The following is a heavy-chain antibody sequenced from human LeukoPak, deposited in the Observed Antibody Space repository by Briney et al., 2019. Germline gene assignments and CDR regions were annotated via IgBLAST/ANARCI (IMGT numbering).Heavy chain of an antibody. J-gene: IGHJ4*02. V-gene: IGHV3-23*01. CDR1: GFTLSTNA. CDR2: ISGSGAST. CDR3: AKDVGKWETLHFFDY. D-gene: IGHD1-26*01. Sequence: GGSLRLSCLTSGFTLSTNAMSWVRQAPGKGLEWISGISGSGASTYYADSVKGRFTISRDDSRNTLYLQMNSLRGDDTAVYYCAKDVGKWETLHFFDYWGQGTLVTVSS.